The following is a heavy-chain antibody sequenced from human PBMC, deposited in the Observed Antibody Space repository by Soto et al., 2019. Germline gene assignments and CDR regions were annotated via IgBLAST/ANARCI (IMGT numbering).Heavy chain of an antibody. CDR1: VFTFSSYA. V-gene: IGHV3-23*01. CDR2: ISGSGGST. CDR3: AKGDSSGWIFDY. Sequence: EVQLLESGGGLVQPGGSLRLSCAVSVFTFSSYAVSWVRQAPGKGLEWVSAISGSGGSTYYADSVKGRFTISRDNSKNTLYLQMNSLRAEDTAVYYCAKGDSSGWIFDYWGQGTLVTVSS. J-gene: IGHJ4*02. D-gene: IGHD6-19*01.